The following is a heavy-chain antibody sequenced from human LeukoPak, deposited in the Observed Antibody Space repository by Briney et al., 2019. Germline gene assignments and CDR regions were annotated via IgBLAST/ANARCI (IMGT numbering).Heavy chain of an antibody. D-gene: IGHD6-13*01. J-gene: IGHJ3*02. V-gene: IGHV4-4*07. Sequence: SETLSLTCTVSGGSISSYYWSWIRQPAGKGLEWIGRIYTSRSTNYNPSLKSRVTMSVDTSKNQFSLKLSSVTAADTAVYYCARDLGYSSSWSFFDIWGQGTMVTVSS. CDR1: GGSISSYY. CDR2: IYTSRST. CDR3: ARDLGYSSSWSFFDI.